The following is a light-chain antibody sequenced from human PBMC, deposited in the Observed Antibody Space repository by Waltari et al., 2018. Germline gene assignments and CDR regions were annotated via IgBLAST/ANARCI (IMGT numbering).Light chain of an antibody. Sequence: QLVLTQSPSASASLGASVRLTCTLSSGHRSTVIAWPQQPPEKGPRYLMRVNSDGSHSKGDEIPDRFSGSSSGAERYLTISSLQSEDEADYYCQTGGHGTWVFGGGTKLTVL. CDR2: VNSDGSH. J-gene: IGLJ3*02. CDR3: QTGGHGTWV. CDR1: SGHRSTV. V-gene: IGLV4-69*01.